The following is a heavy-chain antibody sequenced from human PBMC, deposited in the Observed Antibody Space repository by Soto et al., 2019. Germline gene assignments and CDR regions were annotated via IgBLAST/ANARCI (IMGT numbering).Heavy chain of an antibody. Sequence: SETLSLTCTVSGGSISSSSYYWGWIRQPPGKGLEWIGSIYYSGSTYYNPSLKSRVTMSVDTSKNRFSLKLNSVTAADTAVYYCARYVSHSSSWYLGSWGQGTLVTVSS. CDR1: GGSISSSSYY. CDR3: ARYVSHSSSWYLGS. V-gene: IGHV4-39*01. J-gene: IGHJ5*02. D-gene: IGHD6-13*01. CDR2: IYYSGST.